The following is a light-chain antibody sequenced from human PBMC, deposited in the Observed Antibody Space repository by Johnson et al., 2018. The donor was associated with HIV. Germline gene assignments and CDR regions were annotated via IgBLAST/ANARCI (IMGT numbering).Light chain of an antibody. Sequence: HSVLTQPPSVSAAPGQKVTISCSGSSSNIGNNYVSWYQQLPGTAPKLLIYDNNKRPSGIPDRFSGSKSCTSATLGITGLQTGDEAYYYCATWDRSLTIGGGFGTGTKVTVL. CDR2: DNN. CDR1: SSNIGNNY. V-gene: IGLV1-51*01. J-gene: IGLJ1*01. CDR3: ATWDRSLTIGGG.